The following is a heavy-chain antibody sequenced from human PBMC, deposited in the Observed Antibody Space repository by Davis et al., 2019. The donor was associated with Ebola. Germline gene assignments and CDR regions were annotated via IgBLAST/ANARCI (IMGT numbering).Heavy chain of an antibody. CDR2: IYYSGST. CDR3: ARAGDFWSGPLMDV. Sequence: SETLSLTCTVSGGSISSGGYYWSWIRQHPGKGLEWIGYIYYSGSTYYNPSLKSRVTISVDTSKNQFSLKLSSVTAADTAVYYCARAGDFWSGPLMDVWGKGTTVTVSS. V-gene: IGHV4-31*03. D-gene: IGHD3-3*01. CDR1: GGSISSGGYY. J-gene: IGHJ6*04.